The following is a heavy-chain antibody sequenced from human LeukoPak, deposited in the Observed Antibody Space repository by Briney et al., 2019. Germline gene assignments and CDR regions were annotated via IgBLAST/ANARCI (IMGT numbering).Heavy chain of an antibody. V-gene: IGHV3-49*03. CDR2: IRSKAYGGTT. J-gene: IGHJ4*02. Sequence: GGSLRLSCTASGFTFGDYAMSWFRQAPGKGLEWVGFIRSKAYGGTTEYAASVKGRFTISRDDSKSIAYLQMNSLKTEDTAVYYCTRSITGTTSDYWGQGTLVTVSS. D-gene: IGHD1-7*01. CDR3: TRSITGTTSDY. CDR1: GFTFGDYA.